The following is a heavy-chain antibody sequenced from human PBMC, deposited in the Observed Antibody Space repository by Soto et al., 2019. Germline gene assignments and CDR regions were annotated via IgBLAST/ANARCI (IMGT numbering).Heavy chain of an antibody. CDR1: GFTFSSYA. CDR2: ISGSGGST. CDR3: AKWLGIAAAGKWYYYYYMDV. V-gene: IGHV3-23*01. D-gene: IGHD6-13*01. J-gene: IGHJ6*03. Sequence: GGSLRLSCAASGFTFSSYAMSWVRQAPGKGLEWVSAISGSGGSTYYADSVKGRFTISRDNSKNTLYLQMNSLRAEDTAVYYCAKWLGIAAAGKWYYYYYMDVWGKGTTVTVSS.